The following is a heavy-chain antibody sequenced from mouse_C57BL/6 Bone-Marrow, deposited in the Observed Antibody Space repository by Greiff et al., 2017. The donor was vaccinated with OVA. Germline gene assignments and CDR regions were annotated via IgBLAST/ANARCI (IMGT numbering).Heavy chain of an antibody. CDR3: ATPFYYGSPLGG. Sequence: QVQLKESGAELARPGASVKMSCKASGYTFTSYTMHWVKQRPGQGLEWIGYINPSSGYTKYNQKFKDKATLTADKSSSTAYMQLSSLTSEDSAVYYCATPFYYGSPLGGWGTGTTVTVSS. D-gene: IGHD1-1*01. CDR1: GYTFTSYT. CDR2: INPSSGYT. V-gene: IGHV1-4*01. J-gene: IGHJ1*03.